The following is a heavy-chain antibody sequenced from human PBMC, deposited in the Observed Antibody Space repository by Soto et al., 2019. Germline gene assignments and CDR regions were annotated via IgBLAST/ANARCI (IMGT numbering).Heavy chain of an antibody. CDR3: ARRYGGNFDY. CDR2: INHSGST. D-gene: IGHD1-26*01. Sequence: SETLSLTCTVSGGSISSSSYYWGWIRQPPGKGLEWIGDINHSGSTNYNPSLKSRVTISVDTSKNQFSLKLTSVTAADTAVYYCARRYGGNFDYWGQGTLVTVSS. V-gene: IGHV4-61*05. CDR1: GGSISSSSYY. J-gene: IGHJ4*02.